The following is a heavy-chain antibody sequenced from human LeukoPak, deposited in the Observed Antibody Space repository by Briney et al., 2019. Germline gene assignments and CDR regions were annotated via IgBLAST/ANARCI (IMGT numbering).Heavy chain of an antibody. V-gene: IGHV1-18*01. Sequence: ASVKVSCKASGYTFTSYGISWVRQAPGQGLEWMGWISAYNGNTNYAQKLQGRVTMTTDTSTSTAYMELRSLRSDDTAVYYCAREGIAYSYGHYSPNFDYWGQGTLVTVSS. J-gene: IGHJ4*02. D-gene: IGHD5-18*01. CDR1: GYTFTSYG. CDR2: ISAYNGNT. CDR3: AREGIAYSYGHYSPNFDY.